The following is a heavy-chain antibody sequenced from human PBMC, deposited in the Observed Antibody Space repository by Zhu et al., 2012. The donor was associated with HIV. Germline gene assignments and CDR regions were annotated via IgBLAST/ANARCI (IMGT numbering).Heavy chain of an antibody. J-gene: IGHJ4*02. CDR2: ILRTTDGGAT. CDR1: GFSLSDVW. CDR3: TTRLVTTNDY. V-gene: IGHV3-15*01. Sequence: EVQVVESGGGLVKPGGSLRLSCAASGFSLSDVWMNWVRQPPGKGLEWVGRILRTTDGGATQYTASVKGRFTISRDDSKSTVYLQMNSLTTEDTAVYYCTTRLVTTNDYWGQGTLVTVSS. D-gene: IGHD5-12*01.